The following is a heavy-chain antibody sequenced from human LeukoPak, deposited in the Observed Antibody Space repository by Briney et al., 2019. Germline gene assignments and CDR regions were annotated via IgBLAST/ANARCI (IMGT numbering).Heavy chain of an antibody. Sequence: PGGSLRLSCAASGFTFISYNMNWVRQAPGKGLEWVSSISSSSSYIYYADSVKGRFTISRDNAKKSLYLQMNSLRAEDTAVYYCARVSRGNYYFDYWGPGTLVTVSS. V-gene: IGHV3-21*01. CDR3: ARVSRGNYYFDY. J-gene: IGHJ4*02. CDR2: ISSSSSYI. CDR1: GFTFISYN.